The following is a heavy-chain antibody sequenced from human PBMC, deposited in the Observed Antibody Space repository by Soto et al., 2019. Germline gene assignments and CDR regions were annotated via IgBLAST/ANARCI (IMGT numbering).Heavy chain of an antibody. V-gene: IGHV3-23*01. CDR1: GFTFSSYA. J-gene: IGHJ5*02. D-gene: IGHD2-2*02. Sequence: GGSLRLSCAASGFTFSSYAMSWVRQAPGKGLEWVSAISGSGGSTYYDSSGNGRFTISRDNSKNTLYLQMNSLRAEDTAVFYCAKGVDIVVVPAAIDLDPWGQGTLVTVSS. CDR2: ISGSGGST. CDR3: AKGVDIVVVPAAIDLDP.